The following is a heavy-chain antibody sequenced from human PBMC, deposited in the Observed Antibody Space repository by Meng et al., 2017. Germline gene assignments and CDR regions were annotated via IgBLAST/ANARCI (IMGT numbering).Heavy chain of an antibody. Sequence: GGSLRLSCAASGFTFSSYEMNWVRQAPGKGLEWVSYISSSGSTIYYADSVKGRFTISRDNAKNSLYLQMNSLRAEDTALYYCARGTVTTDSPDYWGQGTRVTVSS. V-gene: IGHV3-48*03. CDR2: ISSSGSTI. D-gene: IGHD4-17*01. CDR3: ARGTVTTDSPDY. J-gene: IGHJ4*02. CDR1: GFTFSSYE.